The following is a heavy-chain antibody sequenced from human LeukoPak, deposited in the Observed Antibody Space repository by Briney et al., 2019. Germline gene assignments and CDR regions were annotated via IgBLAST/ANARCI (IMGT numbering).Heavy chain of an antibody. D-gene: IGHD2-15*01. V-gene: IGHV3-7*01. CDR3: VRNGGSLDY. CDR1: GFSLSNHW. CDR2: INLDGPDK. J-gene: IGHJ4*02. Sequence: PGRSLRLSCAAAGFSLSNHWMSCVRQAPGKGLEWVASINLDGPDKYYVDAVKGRFTISRDNAKSSLFLEMNSLRATDTAVYYCVRNGGSLDYWGQGSLVTVSS.